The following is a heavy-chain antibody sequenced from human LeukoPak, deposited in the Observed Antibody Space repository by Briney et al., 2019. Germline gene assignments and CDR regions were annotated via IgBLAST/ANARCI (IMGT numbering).Heavy chain of an antibody. J-gene: IGHJ5*02. Sequence: SVKVFCKASGGTFSSYAISWVRQAPGQGLEWMGGIIPIFGTANYAQKFQGRVTITADESTSTAYMELSSLRSEDTAVYYCAREGGVVLMVYAPNTGWFDPWGQGTLVTVSS. CDR1: GGTFSSYA. CDR3: AREGGVVLMVYAPNTGWFDP. D-gene: IGHD2-8*01. V-gene: IGHV1-69*13. CDR2: IIPIFGTA.